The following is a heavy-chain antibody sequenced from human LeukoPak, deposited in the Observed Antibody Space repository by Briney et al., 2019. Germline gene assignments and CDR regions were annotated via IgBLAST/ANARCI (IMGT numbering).Heavy chain of an antibody. D-gene: IGHD3-10*01. Sequence: PGGSLRLSCAASGFTFSSYGMHWVRQAPGKGLEWVAVIWYDGSNKYYADSVKGRFTISRDNSENTLYLQMNSLRAEDTAVYYCARVGGVRGLSYWGQGTLVTVSS. CDR1: GFTFSSYG. V-gene: IGHV3-33*01. CDR2: IWYDGSNK. CDR3: ARVGGVRGLSY. J-gene: IGHJ4*02.